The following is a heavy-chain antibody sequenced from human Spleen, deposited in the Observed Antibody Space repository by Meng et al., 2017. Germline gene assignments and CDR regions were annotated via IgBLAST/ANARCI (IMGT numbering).Heavy chain of an antibody. V-gene: IGHV3-7*01. CDR3: ARVLTI. CDR2: IKQDGSEK. D-gene: IGHD3-3*01. J-gene: IGHJ4*02. Sequence: GGSLRLSCAASGFTVSHNYMSWVRQAPGKGLEWVANIKQDGSEKYYVDSVKGRFTISRDNAKNSLYLQMNSLRAEDTAVYYRARVLTIRGQGTLVTVSS. CDR1: GFTVSHNY.